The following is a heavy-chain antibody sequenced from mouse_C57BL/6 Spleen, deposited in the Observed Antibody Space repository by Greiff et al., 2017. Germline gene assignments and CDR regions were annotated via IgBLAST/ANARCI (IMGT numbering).Heavy chain of an antibody. CDR1: GYAFSSYW. J-gene: IGHJ2*01. V-gene: IGHV1-80*01. Sequence: VKLQESGAELVKPGASVKISCKASGYAFSSYWMNWVKQRPGKGLEWIGQIYPGDGDTNYNGKFKGKATLTADKSSSTAYMQLSSLTSEDSAVYFCARYSSLGRAFDYWGQGTTLTVSS. CDR3: ARYSSLGRAFDY. CDR2: IYPGDGDT. D-gene: IGHD4-1*01.